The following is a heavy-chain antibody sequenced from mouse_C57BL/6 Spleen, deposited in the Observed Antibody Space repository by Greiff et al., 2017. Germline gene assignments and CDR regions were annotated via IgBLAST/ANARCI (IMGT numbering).Heavy chain of an antibody. CDR1: GFTFSDYY. Sequence: EVMLVESEGGLVQPGSSMKLSCTASGFTFSDYYMAWVRQVPEKGLEWVANINYDGSSTYYLDSLKSRFIISRDNAKNILYLQMSSLKSEDTATYYGAREGYYGNYRPYAMDYWGQGTSVTVSS. CDR3: AREGYYGNYRPYAMDY. J-gene: IGHJ4*01. D-gene: IGHD2-1*01. CDR2: INYDGSST. V-gene: IGHV5-16*01.